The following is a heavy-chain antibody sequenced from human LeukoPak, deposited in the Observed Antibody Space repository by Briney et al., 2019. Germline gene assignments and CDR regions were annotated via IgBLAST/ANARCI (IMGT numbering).Heavy chain of an antibody. CDR1: EFTFSKYW. CDR2: INTDGTVT. J-gene: IGHJ4*02. V-gene: IGHV3-74*01. CDR3: ATKQWLAPPPDS. D-gene: IGHD6-19*01. Sequence: GGSLRLSCAASEFTFSKYWMLWVRQAPGKGLESVSRINTDGTVTTYADSVKGRFTVSRDSADNTMFLQMNSVRDEDTAVYYCATKQWLAPPPDSWGQGTPVTVSS.